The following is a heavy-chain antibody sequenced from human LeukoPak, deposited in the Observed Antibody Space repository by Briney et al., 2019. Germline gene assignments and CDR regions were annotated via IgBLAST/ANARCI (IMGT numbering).Heavy chain of an antibody. J-gene: IGHJ5*02. CDR3: GRHEGEISACDP. V-gene: IGHV4-39*01. CDR1: VGPISSETHY. CDR2: IYYSGST. Sequence: SETLSLTCAVSVGPISSETHYGGWIRQPPGKGLEWIGNIYYSGSTYYNPSLKSRVTISVDTSKNQLSLKLSSVTAADTALYACGRHEGEISACDPWGQRSLVTVSS. D-gene: IGHD3-10*01.